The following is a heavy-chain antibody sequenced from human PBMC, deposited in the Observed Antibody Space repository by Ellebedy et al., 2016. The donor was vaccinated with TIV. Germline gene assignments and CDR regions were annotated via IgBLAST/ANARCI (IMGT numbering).Heavy chain of an antibody. CDR3: TRATYTAQPLFDY. CDR1: GFTFDDYA. V-gene: IGHV3-49*03. J-gene: IGHJ4*02. D-gene: IGHD2-2*02. Sequence: GESLKISCTASGFTFDDYAMNWFRQAPGKGLEWVGFILSKTSGGTTEYAASVKGRFTISRDDSKSIAYLQMNGVKTDDTAVYYCTRATYTAQPLFDYWGQGTLVSVSS. CDR2: ILSKTSGGTT.